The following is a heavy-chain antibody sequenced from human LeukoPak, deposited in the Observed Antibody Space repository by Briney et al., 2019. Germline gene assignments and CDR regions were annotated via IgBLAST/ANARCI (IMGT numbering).Heavy chain of an antibody. J-gene: IGHJ4*02. CDR1: GGSISSYY. Sequence: SETLSLTCTVSGGSISSYYWGWTRQPPGKGLEWIGYIYYSGSTNYNPSLKSRVTISVDTSKNQFSLNLSSVTAADTAVYYCARATYGGNYYFDYWGQGTLVTVSS. V-gene: IGHV4-59*01. CDR3: ARATYGGNYYFDY. D-gene: IGHD2-21*01. CDR2: IYYSGST.